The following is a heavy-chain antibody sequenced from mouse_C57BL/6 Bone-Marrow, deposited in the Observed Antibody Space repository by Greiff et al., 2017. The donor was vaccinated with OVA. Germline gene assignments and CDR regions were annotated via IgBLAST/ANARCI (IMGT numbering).Heavy chain of an antibody. Sequence: VQLVESGAELARPGASVKLSCKASGYTFTSYGISWVKQRTGQGLEWIGEIYPRSGNTYYNEKFKGKATLTADKSSSTAYMELRSLTSEDSAVYFCARHYYGSADYWGQGTTLTVSS. CDR1: GYTFTSYG. V-gene: IGHV1-81*01. CDR3: ARHYYGSADY. CDR2: IYPRSGNT. J-gene: IGHJ2*01. D-gene: IGHD1-1*01.